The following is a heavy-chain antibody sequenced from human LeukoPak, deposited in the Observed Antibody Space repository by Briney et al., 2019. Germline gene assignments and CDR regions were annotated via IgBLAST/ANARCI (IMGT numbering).Heavy chain of an antibody. J-gene: IGHJ3*02. D-gene: IGHD3-22*01. CDR3: AKPLPRGIVVVYAAFDI. CDR2: ISSSSSYI. CDR1: GFTFSSYS. V-gene: IGHV3-21*04. Sequence: GGSLRLSCAASGFTFSSYSMNWVRQAPGKGLEWVSSISSSSSYIYYADSVKGRFTISRDNAKNSLYLQMNSLRAEDTAVYYCAKPLPRGIVVVYAAFDIWGQGTMVTVSS.